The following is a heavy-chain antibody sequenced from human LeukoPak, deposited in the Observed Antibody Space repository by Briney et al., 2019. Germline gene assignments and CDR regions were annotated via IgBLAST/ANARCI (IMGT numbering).Heavy chain of an antibody. D-gene: IGHD5-18*01. J-gene: IGHJ4*02. CDR1: GFTFSSYE. V-gene: IGHV3-48*03. CDR2: ITSGGSTI. Sequence: PGGSLRLSCAASGFTFSSYEMNWVRQAPGKGLEGVYYITSGGSTIYYADSVKGRFTISRDNSKNTLYLQMNSLRAEDTAVYYCARGSGYSYAFTGRERTKSRLDYWGPGTLVTVSS. CDR3: ARGSGYSYAFTGRERTKSRLDY.